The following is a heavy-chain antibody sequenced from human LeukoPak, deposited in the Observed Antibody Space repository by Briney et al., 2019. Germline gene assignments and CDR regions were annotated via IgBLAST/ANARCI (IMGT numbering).Heavy chain of an antibody. V-gene: IGHV3-21*01. CDR1: GFTFSSYS. Sequence: GGSLRLSCAASGFTFSSYSMNWVRQAPGKGLEWVSSISSSSSYIYYADSVKGRFTISRDNAKNSLYLQMNSLRAEDTAVYYCARGSDCSGGSCYPRYYYYYMDVWGKGTTVTVSS. J-gene: IGHJ6*03. CDR3: ARGSDCSGGSCYPRYYYYYMDV. D-gene: IGHD2-15*01. CDR2: ISSSSSYI.